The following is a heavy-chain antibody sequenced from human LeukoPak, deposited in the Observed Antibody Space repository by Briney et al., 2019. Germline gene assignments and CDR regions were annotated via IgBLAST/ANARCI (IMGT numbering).Heavy chain of an antibody. CDR1: GYTFTSYG. V-gene: IGHV1-18*01. J-gene: IGHJ6*03. CDR2: ISAYNGNT. CDR3: ARDSEVYYNYYYMDV. Sequence: ASVKVSCKASGYTFTSYGISWVRQAPGQGLEWMGWISAYNGNTNYAQKLQGRVTMTTDTSTSTAYMELRSLRSDDTAVYYCARDSEVYYNYYYMDVWGKGTTVTVSS.